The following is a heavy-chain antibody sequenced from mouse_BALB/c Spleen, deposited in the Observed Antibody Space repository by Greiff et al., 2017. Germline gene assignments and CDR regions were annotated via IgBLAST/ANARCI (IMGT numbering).Heavy chain of an antibody. CDR2: IWAGGST. J-gene: IGHJ3*01. V-gene: IGHV2-9*02. CDR1: GFSLTSYG. D-gene: IGHD2-4*01. Sequence: VKLMESGPGLVAPSQSLSITCTVSGFSLTSYGVHWVRQPPGKGLEWLGVIWAGGSTNYNSALMSRLSISKDNSKSQVFLKMNSLQTDDTAMYYCARGDYDGEAWFAYWGQGTLVTVSA. CDR3: ARGDYDGEAWFAY.